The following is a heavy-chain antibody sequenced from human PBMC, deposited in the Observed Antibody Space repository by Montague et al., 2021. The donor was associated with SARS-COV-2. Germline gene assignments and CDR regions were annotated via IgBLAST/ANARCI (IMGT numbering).Heavy chain of an antibody. Sequence: SETLSLTCTVSGDSVSHDFWTWIRQPPGKGLEWIGYVYYSRSSSXXPSLRGRVSIAVDTSKNQFSLRLSTVTAVDTAIYYCVRDPAPSGSGTFYDYWGQGTLVAVSS. V-gene: IGHV4-59*02. J-gene: IGHJ4*02. D-gene: IGHD1-26*01. CDR1: GDSVSHDF. CDR3: VRDPAPSGSGTFYDY. CDR2: VYYSRSS.